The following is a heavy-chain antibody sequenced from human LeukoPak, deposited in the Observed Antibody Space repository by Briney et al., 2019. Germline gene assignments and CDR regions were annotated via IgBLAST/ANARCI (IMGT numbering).Heavy chain of an antibody. D-gene: IGHD4-17*01. Sequence: PGGPLRLSCRAPGSTFGDYAMTWVGQAPGKGREWLGFIRSKAYGGTTEYAASVKGRFTISRDDSKSIAYLQMNSLKTEDTAVYYCTRAPYGDSFDYWGQGTLVTVSS. CDR1: GSTFGDYA. J-gene: IGHJ4*02. CDR3: TRAPYGDSFDY. CDR2: IRSKAYGGTT. V-gene: IGHV3-49*04.